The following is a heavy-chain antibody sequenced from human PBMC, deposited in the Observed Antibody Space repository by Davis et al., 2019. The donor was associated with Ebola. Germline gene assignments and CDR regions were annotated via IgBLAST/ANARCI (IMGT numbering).Heavy chain of an antibody. CDR3: ARDDLPGLIDS. D-gene: IGHD3-16*01. CDR1: GGSLSGVY. V-gene: IGHV4-34*01. CDR2: INHRGNY. Sequence: SETLSLTCAVYGGSLSGVYWSWIRQSPGKGLEWIGEINHRGNYNYNPTLKSRVTISVDTSKNQFSLKLTSVTAADTAVYYCARDDLPGLIDSWGQGILATVSS. J-gene: IGHJ4*02.